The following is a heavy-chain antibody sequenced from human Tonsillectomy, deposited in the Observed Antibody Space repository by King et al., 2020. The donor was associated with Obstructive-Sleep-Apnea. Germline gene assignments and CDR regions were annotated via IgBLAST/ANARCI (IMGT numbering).Heavy chain of an antibody. CDR3: ARPSNPYDSSGYNY. J-gene: IGHJ4*02. CDR1: GFTFSSYA. Sequence: VQLVESGGGVVQPGRSLRLSCAASGFTFSSYAMHWVRQAPGKGLEWVAVLSFDGSNEYYADSVKGRFTISRDNSKNTLYLQMNSLGDEDTAVYYCARPSNPYDSSGYNYWGQGTLVTVSS. CDR2: LSFDGSNE. V-gene: IGHV3-30-3*01. D-gene: IGHD3-22*01.